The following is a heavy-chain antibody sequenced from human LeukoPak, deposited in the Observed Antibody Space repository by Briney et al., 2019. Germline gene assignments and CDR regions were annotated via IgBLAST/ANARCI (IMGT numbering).Heavy chain of an antibody. CDR1: GGSFSGYY. CDR3: ARASRRSYYDSSGYNDY. V-gene: IGHV4-34*01. J-gene: IGHJ4*02. CDR2: INHSGST. Sequence: SETLSLTCAVYGGSFSGYYWSWIRQPPGKGLEWIGEINHSGSTNYNPSLKSRVTISVDTSKNQFSLKLSSVTAADTAVYYCARASRRSYYDSSGYNDYWGQGTLVTVSS. D-gene: IGHD3-22*01.